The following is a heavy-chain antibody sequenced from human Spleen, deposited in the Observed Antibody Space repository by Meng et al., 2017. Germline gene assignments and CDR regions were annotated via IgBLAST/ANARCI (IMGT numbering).Heavy chain of an antibody. D-gene: IGHD1-1*01. J-gene: IGHJ4*02. CDR3: VRENWKSTIDY. CDR1: GGSISSGDYS. V-gene: IGHV4-30-4*01. Sequence: QVQLKESRPGLVEPSQTLSLTCTVSGGSISSGDYSWTWIRQPPGKGLECIGYIYYSGRTYYNPSLKTRVTISVDTSKNHFSLNLRSVTAADTAVYYCVRENWKSTIDYSGQGTLVTVSS. CDR2: IYYSGRT.